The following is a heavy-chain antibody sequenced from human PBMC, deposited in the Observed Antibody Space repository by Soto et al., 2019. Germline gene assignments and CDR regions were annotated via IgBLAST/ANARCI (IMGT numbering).Heavy chain of an antibody. Sequence: QVQLVQSGAEVKKPGASVKVSCKASGYTFTSYGISWVRQAPGQGLEWMGWISGYNGDTNYAQKLQGRVTMTTDTSTNTAYMELRRLRSDDTAVYYCARAPQTVAGAGIWYWGPGTLVTGSS. CDR2: ISGYNGDT. CDR1: GYTFTSYG. D-gene: IGHD6-13*01. J-gene: IGHJ4*02. V-gene: IGHV1-18*04. CDR3: ARAPQTVAGAGIWY.